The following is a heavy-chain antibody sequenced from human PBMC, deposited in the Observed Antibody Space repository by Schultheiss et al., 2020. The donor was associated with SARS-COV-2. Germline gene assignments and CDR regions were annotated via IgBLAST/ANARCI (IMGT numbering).Heavy chain of an antibody. CDR3: ARDNLPYYYDSSGYWDY. CDR1: GYTFNNYH. CDR2: INPNSGGT. D-gene: IGHD3-22*01. Sequence: ASVKVSCTASGYTFNNYHLNWVRQAPGQGLQWMGWINPNSGGTNYAQKFQGRVTMTRDTSISTAYMELSRLRSDDTAVYYCARDNLPYYYDSSGYWDYWGQGTLVTVSS. V-gene: IGHV1-2*02. J-gene: IGHJ4*02.